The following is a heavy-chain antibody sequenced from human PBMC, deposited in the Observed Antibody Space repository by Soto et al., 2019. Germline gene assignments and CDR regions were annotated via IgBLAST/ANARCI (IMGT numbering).Heavy chain of an antibody. D-gene: IGHD3-3*01. J-gene: IGHJ6*02. V-gene: IGHV4-61*01. CDR3: ASERIRSGYSHYYGTDV. CDR1: GGSVSSATYY. Sequence: SETLSLTCTVSGGSVSSATYYWSWTRQSPGKGLEWIGYIYYTGSSNYNPSLKSRVTISVDTSRNQFSLKLSSMTAADTAVYYCASERIRSGYSHYYGTDVWSQGTTVTVSS. CDR2: IYYTGSS.